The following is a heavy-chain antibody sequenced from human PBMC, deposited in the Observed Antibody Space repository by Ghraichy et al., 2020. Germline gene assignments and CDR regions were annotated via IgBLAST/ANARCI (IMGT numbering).Heavy chain of an antibody. CDR3: ARLPLAVAAHYYYGMDV. V-gene: IGHV4-39*01. J-gene: IGHJ6*02. D-gene: IGHD6-19*01. Sequence: TLSLTCTVSGGSISSSSYYWGWIRQPPGKGLEWIGSIYYSGSTYYNPSLKSRVTISVDTSKNQFSLKLSSVTAADTAVYYCARLPLAVAAHYYYGMDVWGQGTTVTVSS. CDR1: GGSISSSSYY. CDR2: IYYSGST.